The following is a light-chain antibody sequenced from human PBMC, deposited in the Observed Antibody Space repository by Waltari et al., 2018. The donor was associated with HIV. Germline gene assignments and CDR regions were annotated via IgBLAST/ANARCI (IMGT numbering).Light chain of an antibody. Sequence: EIVLTQSPDFQSVTPKEKVTITCRASQSIGSSLHWYQQKPDQSPKHLIKYASQSFSGVPSRFRGSGAGTDVTLTINCLEAEDAATYYCHQSSSFEFTFGPGTKVDIK. J-gene: IGKJ3*01. CDR1: QSIGSS. CDR3: HQSSSFEFT. CDR2: YAS. V-gene: IGKV6-21*01.